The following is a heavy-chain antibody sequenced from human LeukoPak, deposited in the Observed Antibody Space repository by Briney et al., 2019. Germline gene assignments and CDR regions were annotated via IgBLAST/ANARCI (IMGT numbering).Heavy chain of an antibody. CDR3: AAPGASGFVGNFWSGPLDF. D-gene: IGHD3-3*01. Sequence: ASVKVSCRASGYTFTSHYMHWVRQAPGQGLEWMGVINPSVGSTSYPQKFQGRVTMSRDTSTSTVYMELSSLKSEDTAMYYCAAPGASGFVGNFWSGPLDFWGRGALVTVSS. V-gene: IGHV1-46*01. J-gene: IGHJ4*02. CDR1: GYTFTSHY. CDR2: INPSVGST.